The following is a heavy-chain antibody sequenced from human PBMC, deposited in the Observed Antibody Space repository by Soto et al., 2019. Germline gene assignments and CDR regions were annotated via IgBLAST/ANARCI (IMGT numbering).Heavy chain of an antibody. J-gene: IGHJ6*02. Sequence: SSVKVSCKASGGTFSSYAISWVRQAPGQGLERMGGIIPIFGTANYAQKFQGRVTITADESTSTAYMELSSLRSEDTAVYYCARAPPHGVVTAIAPYYYYGMDVWG. V-gene: IGHV1-69*13. CDR2: IIPIFGTA. CDR3: ARAPPHGVVTAIAPYYYYGMDV. D-gene: IGHD2-21*02. CDR1: GGTFSSYA.